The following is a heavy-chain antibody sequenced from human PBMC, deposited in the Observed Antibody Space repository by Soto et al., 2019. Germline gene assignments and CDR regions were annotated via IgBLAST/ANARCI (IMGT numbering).Heavy chain of an antibody. CDR1: GYTFTSYG. Sequence: QVQLVQSGAEVKKPGASVKVSCKASGYTFTSYGISWVRQAPGQGLEWMGWINAYNGNTNYAQNLQGRVTMTTDTSTSTDYMELRSLRSDATAVYYCARDRGAAAGPPDYWGQGTLVTVSS. J-gene: IGHJ4*02. CDR3: ARDRGAAAGPPDY. CDR2: INAYNGNT. D-gene: IGHD6-13*01. V-gene: IGHV1-18*01.